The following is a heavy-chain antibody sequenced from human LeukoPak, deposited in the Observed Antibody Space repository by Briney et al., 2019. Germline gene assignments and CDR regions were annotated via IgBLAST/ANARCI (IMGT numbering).Heavy chain of an antibody. CDR1: GFTLSSNY. D-gene: IGHD1-1*01. V-gene: IGHV3-53*01. CDR3: TREGRTGFDY. Sequence: GGSLRLSCAASGFTLSSNYMSWVRQAPGKGLEWVSVIYSGGSTYYADSVKGRFTISRDNAKNALYLQMDSLSAEDTAVYYCTREGRTGFDYWGQGTRVAVSP. J-gene: IGHJ4*02. CDR2: IYSGGST.